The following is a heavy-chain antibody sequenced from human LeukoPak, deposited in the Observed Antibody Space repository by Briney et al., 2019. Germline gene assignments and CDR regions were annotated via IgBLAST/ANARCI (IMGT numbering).Heavy chain of an antibody. D-gene: IGHD1-14*01. Sequence: PGGSLRLSCAASGFTFDDYAMHWVRQAPGKGLEWVPGISWNSGSIGYADSVKGRFTISRDNAKNSLYLQMNSLRAEDTALYYCAYNYGMDVWGQGTTVTVSS. CDR3: AYNYGMDV. J-gene: IGHJ6*02. CDR1: GFTFDDYA. CDR2: ISWNSGSI. V-gene: IGHV3-9*01.